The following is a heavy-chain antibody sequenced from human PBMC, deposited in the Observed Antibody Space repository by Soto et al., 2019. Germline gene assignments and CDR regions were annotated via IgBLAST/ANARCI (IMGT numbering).Heavy chain of an antibody. D-gene: IGHD1-7*01. CDR1: GDSISSTTYY. CDR2: IYYSGRT. CDR3: ATHNWNLDP. V-gene: IGHV4-39*01. Sequence: SETLSLTCTVSGDSISSTTYYWGWIRQPPGRGLEWIGTIYYSGRTHYNPSLKGRVTISLDVSKNQFSLKLTSMTAADTGVYYCATHNWNLDPWGQGTLVTVSS. J-gene: IGHJ1*01.